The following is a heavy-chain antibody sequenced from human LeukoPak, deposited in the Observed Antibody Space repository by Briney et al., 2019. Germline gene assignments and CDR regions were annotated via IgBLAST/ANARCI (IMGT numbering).Heavy chain of an antibody. J-gene: IGHJ6*03. D-gene: IGHD2-15*01. Sequence: SETLSLTCTVSGGSISSSSYYWGCIRQPPGKGLECIGSIYYSGSTYYNPSLKSRVTISVDTSKNQFSLKLSSVTAADTAVYYCARESGEIGRSMDVWGKGTPVTVSS. CDR3: ARESGEIGRSMDV. V-gene: IGHV4-39*01. CDR1: GGSISSSSYY. CDR2: IYYSGST.